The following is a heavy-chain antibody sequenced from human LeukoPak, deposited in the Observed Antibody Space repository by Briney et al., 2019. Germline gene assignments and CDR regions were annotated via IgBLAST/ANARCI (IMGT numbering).Heavy chain of an antibody. CDR3: ARDLGRDNSGWYPYHDF. CDR2: INPNNGAT. Sequence: ASVKVSCKASGYAFSGHYMHWVRQAPGQGLEWMGWINPNNGATNYAPKFQGRVTVTRDTSISTAYMELTSLKSDDTAVYFCARDLGRDNSGWYPYHDFWGQGTLVTVSS. V-gene: IGHV1-2*02. CDR1: GYAFSGHY. D-gene: IGHD6-19*01. J-gene: IGHJ4*02.